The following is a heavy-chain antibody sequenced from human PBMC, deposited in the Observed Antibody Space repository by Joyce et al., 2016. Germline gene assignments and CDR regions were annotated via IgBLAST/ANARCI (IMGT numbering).Heavy chain of an antibody. D-gene: IGHD6-13*01. CDR2: ISYDGPNK. V-gene: IGHV3-30*01. CDR3: ARRSGIPAGRRPGAFDM. CDR1: GSIFSGYA. Sequence: QEQLEESGGGVVQPGTSLRLSCTASGSIFSGYAMNWVRQAPGKGREWVAIISYDGPNKFYADSVRGRFTSSRDNYKNTLFLQMNSLTIEDAGVYYCARRSGIPAGRRPGAFDMWGQGTVVTVSS. J-gene: IGHJ3*02.